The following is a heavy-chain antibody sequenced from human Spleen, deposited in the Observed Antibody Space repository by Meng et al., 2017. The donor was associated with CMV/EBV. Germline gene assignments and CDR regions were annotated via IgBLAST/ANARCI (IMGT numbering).Heavy chain of an antibody. CDR1: GGSISSSSYY. J-gene: IGHJ5*02. D-gene: IGHD2-2*01. CDR2: IYYSGST. Sequence: GSLRLSCTVSGGSISSSSYYWGWIRQPPGKGLEWIGSIYYSGSTYYNPSLKSRVIMSVDTSKNQFSLKLSSVTAADTAMYYCARSGIIGLYYQNWFDPWGQGTLVTVSS. V-gene: IGHV4-39*07. CDR3: ARSGIIGLYYQNWFDP.